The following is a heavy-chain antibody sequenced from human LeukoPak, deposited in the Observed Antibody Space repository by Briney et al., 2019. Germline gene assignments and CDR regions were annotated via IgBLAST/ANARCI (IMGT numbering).Heavy chain of an antibody. CDR1: GFTFSSYS. CDR3: ERAVCSGNSCDSPFDY. V-gene: IGHV3-21*01. CDR2: ISSSSSYI. D-gene: IGHD2-15*01. J-gene: IGHJ4*02. Sequence: GGSLRLSCAASGFTFSSYSMNWVRQAPGKGLEWVSFISSSSSYIFYADSVKGRFTVSRDSAKDSLFLQMNSLRAEDTAVYDCERAVCSGNSCDSPFDYWGQGTLVTVSS.